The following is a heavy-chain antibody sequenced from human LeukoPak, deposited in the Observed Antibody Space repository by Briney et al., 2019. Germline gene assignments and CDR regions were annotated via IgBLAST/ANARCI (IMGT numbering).Heavy chain of an antibody. Sequence: ASVKVSCKASGYTFTGYYMHWVQQAPGQGLEWMGWINPNSGGTNYAQKFQGRVTMTRDTSISTAYMELSRLGSDDTAVYYCARTVWNGGFFDYWGQGTLVTVSS. CDR3: ARTVWNGGFFDY. V-gene: IGHV1-2*02. D-gene: IGHD1-1*01. CDR1: GYTFTGYY. CDR2: INPNSGGT. J-gene: IGHJ4*02.